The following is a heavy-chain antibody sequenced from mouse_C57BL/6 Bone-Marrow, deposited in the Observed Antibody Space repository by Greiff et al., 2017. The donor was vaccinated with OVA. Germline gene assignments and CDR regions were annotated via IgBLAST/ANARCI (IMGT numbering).Heavy chain of an antibody. CDR3: AREGELVYYAMDY. Sequence: LQQSGAELVRPGASVKMSCKASGYTFTSYNMPWVKQTPSQGLEWIGAIYPGNGDTSSNQTFKGKATLTVDKSSSTAYMQLSSLTSEDSAVYFCAREGELVYYAMDYWGQGTSVTVSS. D-gene: IGHD1-3*01. V-gene: IGHV1-12*01. CDR1: GYTFTSYN. CDR2: IYPGNGDT. J-gene: IGHJ4*01.